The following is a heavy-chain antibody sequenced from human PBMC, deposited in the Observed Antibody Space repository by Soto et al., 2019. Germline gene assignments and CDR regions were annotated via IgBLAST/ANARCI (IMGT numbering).Heavy chain of an antibody. J-gene: IGHJ6*02. V-gene: IGHV1-18*01. Sequence: GVSVKVSCKASGYTFTSYDISWVRQAPGQGLEWMGWISAYNGNTNYAQKLQGRVTMTTDTSTSTAYMELRSLRSDDTAVYYCARERIAAAGTSIYYYYGMDVWGQGTTVTV. D-gene: IGHD6-13*01. CDR3: ARERIAAAGTSIYYYYGMDV. CDR1: GYTFTSYD. CDR2: ISAYNGNT.